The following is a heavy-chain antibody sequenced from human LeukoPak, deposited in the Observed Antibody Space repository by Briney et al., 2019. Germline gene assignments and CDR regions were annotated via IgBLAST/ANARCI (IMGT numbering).Heavy chain of an antibody. CDR3: ATRPKSSAASDAFDI. J-gene: IGHJ3*02. V-gene: IGHV1-2*02. D-gene: IGHD6-13*01. CDR1: GYTFTCYY. CDR2: INPNSGGT. Sequence: GASVKVSCKASGYTFTCYYMHWVRQAPGQGLEWMGWINPNSGGTNYAQKFQGRVTMTRDTSISTAYMELSRLRSDDTAVYYCATRPKSSAASDAFDIWGQGTMVTVSS.